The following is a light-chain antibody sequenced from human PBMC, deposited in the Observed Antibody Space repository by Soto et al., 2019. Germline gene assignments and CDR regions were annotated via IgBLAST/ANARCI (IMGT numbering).Light chain of an antibody. CDR2: SAS. CDR1: QSISHY. Sequence: DLQMTQSPSSLSASVGDRVTISCRASQSISHYLDWYQEKPGKAPRLLIYSASNLQDGVPSRFSGSGSGTDFSLTISSLQPEDFATYYCLQTFTSPLTFGGGTKVEIK. CDR3: LQTFTSPLT. V-gene: IGKV1-39*01. J-gene: IGKJ4*01.